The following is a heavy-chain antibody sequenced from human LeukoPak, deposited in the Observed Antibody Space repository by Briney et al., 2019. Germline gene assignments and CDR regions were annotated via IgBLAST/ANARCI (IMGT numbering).Heavy chain of an antibody. CDR2: IYPGDSDT. J-gene: IGHJ4*02. Sequence: GESLKISSKGSGYSFTSYWIGWVRQMPGKGLERMGIIYPGDSDTRYSPSFQGQVTISADKSISTAYLQWSSLKASDTAMYYCARIPQNYYDSSGYFDYWGQGTLVTVSS. V-gene: IGHV5-51*01. CDR1: GYSFTSYW. CDR3: ARIPQNYYDSSGYFDY. D-gene: IGHD3-22*01.